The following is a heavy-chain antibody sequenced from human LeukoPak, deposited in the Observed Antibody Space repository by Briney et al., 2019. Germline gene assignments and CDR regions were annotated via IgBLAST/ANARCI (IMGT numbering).Heavy chain of an antibody. D-gene: IGHD2-15*01. Sequence: ASVKVSCKASGGTFSSYAISWVRQAPGQGLEWMGWINPNSGGTNYAQKFQGWVTMTRDTSISTAYMELSRLRSDDTAVYYCARATRGWELLGYWGQGTLVTVSS. CDR1: GGTFSSYA. V-gene: IGHV1-2*04. CDR2: INPNSGGT. J-gene: IGHJ4*02. CDR3: ARATRGWELLGY.